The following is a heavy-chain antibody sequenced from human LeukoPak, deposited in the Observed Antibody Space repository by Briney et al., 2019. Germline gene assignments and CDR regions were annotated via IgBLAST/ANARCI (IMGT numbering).Heavy chain of an antibody. CDR3: AAAAGYRFDI. Sequence: PGGSLRLSCGASGFIFSDHYMNWVRQAPGKGLEWVSYINDIGSKTNYADSVKGRFTISRDNAKNSLYPQMNSLRAEDTAVYYCAAAAGYRFDIWGQGTMVTVSS. CDR2: INDIGSKT. CDR1: GFIFSDHY. J-gene: IGHJ3*02. D-gene: IGHD6-13*01. V-gene: IGHV3-11*03.